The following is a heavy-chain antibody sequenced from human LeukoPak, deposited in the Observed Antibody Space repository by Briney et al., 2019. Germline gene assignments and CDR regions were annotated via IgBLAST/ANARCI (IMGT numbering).Heavy chain of an antibody. CDR1: GYTFTSYD. V-gene: IGHV1-8*01. D-gene: IGHD3-22*01. CDR3: ARGSIVNYYDSSALSFDY. CDR2: MNPNSGNT. J-gene: IGHJ4*02. Sequence: GASVKVSCKASGYTFTSYDINWVRQATGQGLEWMGWMNPNSGNTGYAQKFQGRVTMTRNTSISTAYMELSSLRSEDTAVYYCARGSIVNYYDSSALSFDYWGQGTLVTVSS.